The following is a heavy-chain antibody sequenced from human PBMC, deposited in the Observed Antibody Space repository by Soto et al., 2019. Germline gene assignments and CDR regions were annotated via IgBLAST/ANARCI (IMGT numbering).Heavy chain of an antibody. CDR2: IIPIFGTA. CDR1: GGTFSSYA. J-gene: IGHJ6*02. D-gene: IGHD4-4*01. Sequence: QVQLVQSGAEVKKPGSSVKVSCKASGGTFSSYAISWVRQAPGQGLEWMGGIIPIFGTANYAQKFQGRVTINADESTSTAYMELSSLRSEDTAVYYRARNVTKPYYFYGMDVWGQGTTVTVSS. V-gene: IGHV1-69*12. CDR3: ARNVTKPYYFYGMDV.